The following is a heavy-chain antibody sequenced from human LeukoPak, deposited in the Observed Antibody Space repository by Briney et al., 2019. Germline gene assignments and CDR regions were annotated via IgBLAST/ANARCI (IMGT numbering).Heavy chain of an antibody. CDR1: GGSISNYY. CDR2: IYYSGTT. J-gene: IGHJ6*02. D-gene: IGHD3-9*01. Sequence: SETLSLTCTVSGGSISNYYWSWIQQPPGKGLEWIGYIYYSGTTNYNPSPKSRVTISLDTSKNQFSLKLSSVTAADAAVYYCARDGAYYDILTGYHYYYGMDVWGQGTTVTVSS. V-gene: IGHV4-59*12. CDR3: ARDGAYYDILTGYHYYYGMDV.